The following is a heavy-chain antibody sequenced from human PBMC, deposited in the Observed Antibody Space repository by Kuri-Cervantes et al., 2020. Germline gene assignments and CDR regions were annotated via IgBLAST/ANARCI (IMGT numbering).Heavy chain of an antibody. Sequence: GGSLRLSCAASGFTFTTYAMHWVRQAPGKGLALVAVISYDGGNKYYADSVKGRFTISRDNAKNSLYLQMNSLRAEDTAVYYCARDLFGYYYYYMDVWGKGTTVTVSS. CDR1: GFTFTTYA. J-gene: IGHJ6*03. CDR3: ARDLFGYYYYYMDV. D-gene: IGHD3-3*01. V-gene: IGHV3-30*07. CDR2: ISYDGGNK.